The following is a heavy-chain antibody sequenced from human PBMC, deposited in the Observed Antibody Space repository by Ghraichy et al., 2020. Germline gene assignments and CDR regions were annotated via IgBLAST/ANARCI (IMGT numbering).Heavy chain of an antibody. D-gene: IGHD3-3*01. J-gene: IGHJ3*02. V-gene: IGHV4-31*03. CDR3: VRGSPRARLEWSSDAFDI. Sequence: SETLSLTCTVSGGSISSGGYYWSWIRQHPGKGLEWIGYIYYSGSTYSNPSLKSRVTISVDTSKNQFSLKLSSVTAADTAVYYCVRGSPRARLEWSSDAFDIWGQGTMVTVSS. CDR1: GGSISSGGYY. CDR2: IYYSGST.